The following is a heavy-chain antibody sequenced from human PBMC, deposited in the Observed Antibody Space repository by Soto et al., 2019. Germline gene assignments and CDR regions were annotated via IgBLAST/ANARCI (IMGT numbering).Heavy chain of an antibody. V-gene: IGHV3-23*01. CDR3: AREMYYYGSGSFNYYYGMDV. D-gene: IGHD3-10*01. J-gene: IGHJ6*02. CDR1: GFTFSSYA. CDR2: ISGSGGST. Sequence: GGSLRLSCAASGFTFSSYAMSWVRQAPGKGLEWVSAISGSGGSTYYADSVKGRFTISRDNSKNTLYLQMNSLRAEDTAVYYCAREMYYYGSGSFNYYYGMDVWGQGTTVTVSS.